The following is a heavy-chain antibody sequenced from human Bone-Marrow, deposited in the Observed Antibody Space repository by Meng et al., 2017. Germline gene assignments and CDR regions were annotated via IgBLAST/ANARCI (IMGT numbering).Heavy chain of an antibody. CDR1: GYTFTGYY. CDR2: INPNSGGT. V-gene: IGHV1-2*06. J-gene: IGHJ4*02. CDR3: ATRHKWELVSFDY. D-gene: IGHD1-26*01. Sequence: QVPLVQAGAEVKKPGASVKVSCKASGYTFTGYYMHWVRQAPGQGLEWMGRINPNSGGTNYAQKFQGRVTMTRDTSISTAYMELSRLRSDDTAVYYCATRHKWELVSFDYWGQGTLVTVSS.